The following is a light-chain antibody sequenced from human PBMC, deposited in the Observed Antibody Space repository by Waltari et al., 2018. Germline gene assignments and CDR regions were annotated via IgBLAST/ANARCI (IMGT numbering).Light chain of an antibody. CDR1: SSNIGSNY. CDR2: RNN. V-gene: IGLV1-47*01. J-gene: IGLJ3*02. Sequence: QSVLTQPPSASGTPGQRVPISCSGSSSNIGSNYVYSYQQLPGTAPKLPIYRNNQRPSGVPDRFSGSKAGTSASLAISGLRSEDEADYYCAAWDDSLSGPVFGGGTKLTVL. CDR3: AAWDDSLSGPV.